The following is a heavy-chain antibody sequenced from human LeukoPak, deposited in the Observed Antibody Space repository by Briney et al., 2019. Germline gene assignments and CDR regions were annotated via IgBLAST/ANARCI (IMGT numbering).Heavy chain of an antibody. V-gene: IGHV4-59*01. CDR1: GGSISSYY. CDR2: IYYSGST. Sequence: SETLSLTCTVSGGSISSYYWSWIRQPPGKGLEWIGYIYYSGSTNYNPSLKSRVTISVDTSKNQFSLKLSSVTAADTAAYYCAGLYCSGGSCSFDYWGQGTLVTVSS. D-gene: IGHD2-15*01. CDR3: AGLYCSGGSCSFDY. J-gene: IGHJ4*02.